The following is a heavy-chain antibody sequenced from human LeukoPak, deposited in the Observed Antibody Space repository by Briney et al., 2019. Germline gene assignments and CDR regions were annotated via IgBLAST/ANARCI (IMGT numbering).Heavy chain of an antibody. CDR3: ARDSSSWSPGAFDI. CDR2: TYYSGST. Sequence: SETLSLTCTVSGGFISSYYWSWIRQPPGKGLEWIGYTYYSGSTNYNPSLKSRVTISVDTSKNQFSLKLSSVTAADTAVYYCARDSSSWSPGAFDIWGQGTMVTVSS. V-gene: IGHV4-59*01. CDR1: GGFISSYY. J-gene: IGHJ3*02. D-gene: IGHD6-13*01.